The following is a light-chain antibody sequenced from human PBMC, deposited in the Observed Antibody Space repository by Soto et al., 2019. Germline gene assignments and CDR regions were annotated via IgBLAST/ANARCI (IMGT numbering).Light chain of an antibody. CDR1: SGSIASNY. CDR2: ENN. V-gene: IGLV6-57*03. CDR3: QSYGSNNVV. Sequence: NFMLTQPHSVSESPEKTVTISCTRSSGSIASNYVQWYQQRPGSAPTTLIYENNQRPSGVPDRFSGSIDSSSNSASLSISGLMTEDEADYYCQSYGSNNVVFGGGTKVTVL. J-gene: IGLJ2*01.